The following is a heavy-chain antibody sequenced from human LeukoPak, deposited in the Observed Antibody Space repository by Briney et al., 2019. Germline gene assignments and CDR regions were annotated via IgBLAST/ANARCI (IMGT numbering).Heavy chain of an antibody. CDR2: MNPNSGNT. D-gene: IGHD6-6*01. J-gene: IGHJ6*03. CDR3: ARGAGGSSAYYYYYYYMDV. V-gene: IGHV1-8*03. Sequence: GASVKVSCKASGYTFTSYDINWVRQATGQGLEWMGWMNPNSGNTGYAQKFQGRVTITRNTSISTAYMELSSLRSEDTAVYYCARGAGGSSAYYYYYYYMDVWGKGTTVTVSS. CDR1: GYTFTSYD.